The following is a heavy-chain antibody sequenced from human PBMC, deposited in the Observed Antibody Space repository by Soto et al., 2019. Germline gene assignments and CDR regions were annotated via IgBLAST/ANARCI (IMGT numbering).Heavy chain of an antibody. CDR2: IIPIFGTA. CDR1: GGTFSSYA. CDR3: ARGGLVATIWQQLVPLEVDFDY. J-gene: IGHJ4*02. V-gene: IGHV1-69*13. Sequence: SVKVSCKASGGTFSSYAISWVRQAPGQGLEWMGGIIPIFGTANYAQKFQGRVTITADESTSTAYMELSSLRSEDTAVYYCARGGLVATIWQQLVPLEVDFDYWGQGTLVTVSS. D-gene: IGHD6-13*01.